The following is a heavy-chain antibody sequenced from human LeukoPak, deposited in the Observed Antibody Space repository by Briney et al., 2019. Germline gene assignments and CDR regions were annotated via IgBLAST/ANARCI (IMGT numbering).Heavy chain of an antibody. CDR1: GFIFSSYA. V-gene: IGHV3-30-3*01. J-gene: IGHJ4*02. D-gene: IGHD3-10*01. CDR3: ARENFYGSH. CDR2: VSYDGSNK. Sequence: GRSLRLSCAASGFIFSSYAMHWVRQAPGKGLEWVAVVSYDGSNKYYADSVKGRFTISRDNSKNTLYLQMNGLRAEDTAVYYCARENFYGSHWGQGTLVTVSS.